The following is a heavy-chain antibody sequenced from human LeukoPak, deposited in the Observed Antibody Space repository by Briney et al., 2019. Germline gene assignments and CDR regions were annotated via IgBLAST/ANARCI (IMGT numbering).Heavy chain of an antibody. Sequence: TSETLSLTCTVSGGSISSYYWSWIRQPPGKGLEWIGYIYYSGSTNYNPSLKSRVTISVDTSKNQFSLKLSSVTAADTAVYYCATFSYGPDYWGQGTLVTVSS. V-gene: IGHV4-59*01. D-gene: IGHD1-26*01. J-gene: IGHJ4*02. CDR2: IYYSGST. CDR3: ATFSYGPDY. CDR1: GGSISSYY.